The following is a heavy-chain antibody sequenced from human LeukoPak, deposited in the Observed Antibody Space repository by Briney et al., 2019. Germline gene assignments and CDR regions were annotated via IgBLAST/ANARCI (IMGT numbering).Heavy chain of an antibody. V-gene: IGHV3-23*01. CDR1: GFTFSSYG. D-gene: IGHD3-22*01. CDR2: ISGSGGST. CDR3: AKDLYYDSSGYSNYFDY. J-gene: IGHJ4*02. Sequence: GGSLRLSCAASGFTFSSYGMNWVRQAPGKGLEWVSAISGSGGSTYYADSVKGRFTISRDNSKNTLYLQMNSLRAEDTAVYYCAKDLYYDSSGYSNYFDYWGQGTLVTVSS.